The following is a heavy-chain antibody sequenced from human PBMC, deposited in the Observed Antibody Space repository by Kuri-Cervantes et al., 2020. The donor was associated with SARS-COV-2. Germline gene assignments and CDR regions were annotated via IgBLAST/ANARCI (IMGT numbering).Heavy chain of an antibody. CDR1: GFTFSSYW. CDR2: IKQDGSEK. Sequence: GGSLRLSCAASGFTFSSYWMSWVRQAPGKGLEWVANIKQDGSEKYYVDSVKGRFTISRDNAKNSLYLQMNSLRAEDTAVYYCARDRGIVVVPAAIWFDPWGQGTLVTVSS. CDR3: ARDRGIVVVPAAIWFDP. V-gene: IGHV3-7*01. D-gene: IGHD2-2*01. J-gene: IGHJ5*02.